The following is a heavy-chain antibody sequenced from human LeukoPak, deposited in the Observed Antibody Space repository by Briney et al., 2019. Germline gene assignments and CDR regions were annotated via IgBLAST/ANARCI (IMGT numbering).Heavy chain of an antibody. CDR3: ARDSPYCSSTSCCLLWFDP. D-gene: IGHD2-2*01. V-gene: IGHV4-39*07. CDR2: IYYSGST. CDR1: GGSISSSSYY. J-gene: IGHJ5*02. Sequence: PSETLSLTCTVSGGSISSSSYYWGWIRQPPGKGLEWIGSIYYSGSTYYNPSLKSRVTISVDTSKNQFSLKLSSVTAADTAVYYCARDSPYCSSTSCCLLWFDPWGQGTLVTVSS.